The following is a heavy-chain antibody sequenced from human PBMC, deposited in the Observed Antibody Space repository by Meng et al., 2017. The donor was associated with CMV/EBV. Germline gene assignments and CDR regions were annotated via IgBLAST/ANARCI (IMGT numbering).Heavy chain of an antibody. CDR2: ISAYNGNT. CDR3: ARIGYYTIFGNYYGMDV. V-gene: IGHV1-18*01. D-gene: IGHD3-3*01. J-gene: IGHJ6*02. Sequence: ASVKVSCKASGYTFTSYGISWVRQAPGQGLEWMGWISAYNGNTNYAQKLQGRVTMTTDTSTSTAYMELRSLRSDDTAVYYCARIGYYTIFGNYYGMDVWGQGTTVTASS. CDR1: GYTFTSYG.